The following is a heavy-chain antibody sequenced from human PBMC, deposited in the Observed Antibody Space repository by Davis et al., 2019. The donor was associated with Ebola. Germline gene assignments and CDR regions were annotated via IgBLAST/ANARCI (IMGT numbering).Heavy chain of an antibody. D-gene: IGHD2-2*01. CDR2: MIWNNDRI. V-gene: IGHV3-9*01. CDR1: GFPFDDSG. J-gene: IGHJ5*02. CDR3: VKDRTRDILVVPAANNWFDP. Sequence: SLKISCKASGFPFDDSGMHWVRQPPGKGLEWVAGMIWNNDRIEYADSVEGRFFISRDNSENSLFLQMNSLRPEDTAWYYCVKDRTRDILVVPAANNWFDPWGKGTLVTVSS.